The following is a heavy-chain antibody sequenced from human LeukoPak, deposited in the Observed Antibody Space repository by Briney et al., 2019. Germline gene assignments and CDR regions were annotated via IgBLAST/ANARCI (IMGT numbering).Heavy chain of an antibody. J-gene: IGHJ4*02. CDR2: IYHSGST. CDR1: GYSISSGYY. V-gene: IGHV4-38-2*02. CDR3: ARLDY. Sequence: SETLSLTCTVSGYSISSGYYWGWIRQPPGKGLEWIGSIYHSGSTYYNPSLKSRVTISVDTSKNQFSLKLSPVTAADTAVYYCARLDYWGQGTLVTVSS.